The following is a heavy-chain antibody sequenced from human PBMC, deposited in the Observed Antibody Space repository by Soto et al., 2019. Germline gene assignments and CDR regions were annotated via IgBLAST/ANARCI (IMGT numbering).Heavy chain of an antibody. D-gene: IGHD4-17*01. CDR3: AKVTRDYGDYTIPAVYFDY. CDR2: ISGSGGST. V-gene: IGHV3-23*01. Sequence: GGSLRLSCAASGFTFSSYAMSWVRQAPGKGLEWVSAISGSGGSTYYADSVKGRFTISRDNSKNTLYLQMNSLRAEDTAVYYCAKVTRDYGDYTIPAVYFDYWGQGTLVTVSS. J-gene: IGHJ4*02. CDR1: GFTFSSYA.